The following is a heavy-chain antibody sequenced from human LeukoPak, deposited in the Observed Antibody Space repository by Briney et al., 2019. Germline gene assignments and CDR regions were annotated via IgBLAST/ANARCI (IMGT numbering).Heavy chain of an antibody. Sequence: ASVKVSCKASGYTFTSYYMHWVRQAPGQGLEWMGIINPSGGSTSYAQKFQGRVTMTRDTSTSTVYMELSSLRAEDTALYYCAKVLVEWELWGPFDYWGQGTLVTVSS. D-gene: IGHD1-26*01. J-gene: IGHJ4*02. CDR2: INPSGGST. CDR1: GYTFTSYY. CDR3: AKVLVEWELWGPFDY. V-gene: IGHV1-46*01.